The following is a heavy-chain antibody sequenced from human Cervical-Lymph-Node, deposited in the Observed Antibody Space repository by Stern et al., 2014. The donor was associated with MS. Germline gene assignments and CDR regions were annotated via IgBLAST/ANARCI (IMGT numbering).Heavy chain of an antibody. CDR3: AREYSSSAHPFDY. V-gene: IGHV1-69*06. CDR2: IVPIFGTT. Sequence: QVQLGQSGAEVKKPGSSVKVSCKTSGDTFINYAISWVRQAPGLGLEWMGGIVPIFGTTNYARKFRDRIILTADKSTNTTYMELSSLRSEDTAVYYCAREYSSSAHPFDYWGQGTLLTVSS. CDR1: GDTFINYA. D-gene: IGHD6-6*01. J-gene: IGHJ4*02.